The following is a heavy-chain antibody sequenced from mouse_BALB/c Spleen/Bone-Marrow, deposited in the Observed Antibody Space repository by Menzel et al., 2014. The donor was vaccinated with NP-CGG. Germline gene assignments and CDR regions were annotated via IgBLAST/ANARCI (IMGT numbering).Heavy chain of an antibody. Sequence: EVQLQQSGAELVKPGASVKLSCTASGFNIKDTYIYWVKQRPEQGLEWIGRIDPANGNTKYDPKFQGKATITADTSSNTAYLQLSSPTSEDTAVYHCAGYRYGNFDCWGQGTTLTVSS. CDR2: IDPANGNT. J-gene: IGHJ2*01. CDR3: AGYRYGNFDC. D-gene: IGHD2-1*01. CDR1: GFNIKDTY. V-gene: IGHV14-3*02.